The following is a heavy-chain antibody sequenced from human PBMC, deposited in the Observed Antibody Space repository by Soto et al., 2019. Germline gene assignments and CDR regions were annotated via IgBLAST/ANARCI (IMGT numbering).Heavy chain of an antibody. Sequence: PSETLSLTCTVSGGPISSSSYYWGWIRQPPGKGLEWIGSIYYSGSTYYNPSLKSRVTISVDTSKNQFSLKLSSVTAADTAVYYCARHLLERRLDAIDIWGQGTRVTVSS. CDR3: ARHLLERRLDAIDI. CDR1: GGPISSSSYY. D-gene: IGHD1-1*01. CDR2: IYYSGST. V-gene: IGHV4-39*01. J-gene: IGHJ3*02.